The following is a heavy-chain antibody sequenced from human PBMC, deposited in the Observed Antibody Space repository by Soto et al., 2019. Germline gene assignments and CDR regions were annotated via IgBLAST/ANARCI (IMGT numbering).Heavy chain of an antibody. V-gene: IGHV3-48*02. J-gene: IGHJ4*02. CDR2: IGTSGTPV. CDR1: GFTFKTYN. Sequence: EVQLEESGGALVQPGGSLRLSCAASGFTFKTYNMNWVRQAPGKGLEWVSYIGTSGTPVYYADSVKGRFTISRDNAKHSLFLQMHSLRDEDTALYFCARDPSPDSSGWYYFDYWGQGTLVTVSS. CDR3: ARDPSPDSSGWYYFDY. D-gene: IGHD6-19*01.